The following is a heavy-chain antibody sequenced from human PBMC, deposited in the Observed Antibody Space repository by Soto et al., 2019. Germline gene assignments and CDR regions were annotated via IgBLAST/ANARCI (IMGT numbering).Heavy chain of an antibody. CDR1: GGSFSGYY. J-gene: IGHJ6*02. Sequence: SETLSLTCAVYGGSFSGYYWSWIRQPPGKGLEWIGEINHSGSTNYNPSLKSRVTISVDTSKNQFSLKLSSVTAADTAVYYRARGGERSTTGYYYGMDVWGQGTTVTVSS. D-gene: IGHD3-16*01. CDR3: ARGGERSTTGYYYGMDV. V-gene: IGHV4-34*01. CDR2: INHSGST.